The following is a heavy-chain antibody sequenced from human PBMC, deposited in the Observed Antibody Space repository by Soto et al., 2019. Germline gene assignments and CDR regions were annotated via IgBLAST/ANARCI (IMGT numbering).Heavy chain of an antibody. CDR3: ARSAAANWFDP. Sequence: SETLSLTCSVSGGSISSSSYHCGWIPQPTGKGLEWLGSIYYSGSTYYNPPLKSRVTISVDTSKNQFSLKLSSVTAADSAVYYCARSAAANWFDPWGQGSLVTVS. J-gene: IGHJ5*02. CDR2: IYYSGST. CDR1: GGSISSSSYH. V-gene: IGHV4-39*01. D-gene: IGHD2-15*01.